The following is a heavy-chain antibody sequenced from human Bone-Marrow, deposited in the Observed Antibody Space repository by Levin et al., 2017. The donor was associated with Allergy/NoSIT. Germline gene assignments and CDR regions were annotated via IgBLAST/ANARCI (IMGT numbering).Heavy chain of an antibody. V-gene: IGHV3-53*01. CDR3: VRERVVLSFSYGMNV. D-gene: IGHD2-15*01. CDR2: IYSGGTT. J-gene: IGHJ6*02. Sequence: GESLKISCVVSGFTVNNNYMHWVRQAPGRGLEWVSVIYSGGTTYYADSVKGRFTISRDNSRNTVYLEMNSLRPEDTAIYYCVRERVVLSFSYGMNVWGHGTKVSVSS. CDR1: GFTVNNNY.